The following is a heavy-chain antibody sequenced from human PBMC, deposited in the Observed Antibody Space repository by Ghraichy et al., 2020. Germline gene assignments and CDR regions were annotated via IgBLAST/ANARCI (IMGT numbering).Heavy chain of an antibody. CDR2: IYYSGST. D-gene: IGHD4-11*01. V-gene: IGHV4-39*01. Sequence: SETLSLTCTVSGGSISSSNYYWGWIRQPPGKELEWIGSIYYSGSTHYNPSLKSRVTISVDTSKNQFSLKLSSVTAADTAVYYCARRMTTTDWYFDLWGRGTLVTVSS. J-gene: IGHJ2*01. CDR3: ARRMTTTDWYFDL. CDR1: GGSISSSNYY.